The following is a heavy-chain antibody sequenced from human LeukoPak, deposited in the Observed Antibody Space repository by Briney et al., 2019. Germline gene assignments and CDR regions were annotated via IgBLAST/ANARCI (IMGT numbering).Heavy chain of an antibody. CDR1: GFSFSTYW. CDR2: IKGDGSEI. J-gene: IGHJ4*02. D-gene: IGHD4-11*01. Sequence: PGGSLRLSCAASGFSFSTYWMRWARQTPGKGLKWVANIKGDGSEINYVDSVKGRFTISRVNAKNSLSLQMNSLTADDTGVYYCAREGLPYSGDHWGQGTLVTVSS. V-gene: IGHV3-7*01. CDR3: AREGLPYSGDH.